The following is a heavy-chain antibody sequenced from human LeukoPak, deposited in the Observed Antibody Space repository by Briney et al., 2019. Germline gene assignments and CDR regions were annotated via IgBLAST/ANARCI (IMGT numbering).Heavy chain of an antibody. CDR3: ARVMGWFGELFYYGMDV. D-gene: IGHD3-10*01. V-gene: IGHV3-7*04. Sequence: GGSLRLSCAASGFIFNSYWMSWVRQAPGKGLEWVANIKQDGSEKYYVDSVKGRFTISRDNAKNSLYLQMNSLRAEDTAVYYCARVMGWFGELFYYGMDVWGQGTTVTVSS. J-gene: IGHJ6*02. CDR2: IKQDGSEK. CDR1: GFIFNSYW.